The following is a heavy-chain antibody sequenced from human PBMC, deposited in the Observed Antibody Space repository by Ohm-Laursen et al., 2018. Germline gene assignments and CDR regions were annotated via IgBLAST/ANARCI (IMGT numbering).Heavy chain of an antibody. CDR2: ISYSGST. Sequence: SETLSLTCIISGGSISSYYWSWIRLPPGKGLEWIGYISYSGSTNYNPSLKSRVTISVDTSSNQFSLKLSSVTAADTAVYYCARYDRITVTAGSDAFDIWGQGTVVTVSS. D-gene: IGHD4-17*01. CDR3: ARYDRITVTAGSDAFDI. J-gene: IGHJ3*02. CDR1: GGSISSYY. V-gene: IGHV4-59*01.